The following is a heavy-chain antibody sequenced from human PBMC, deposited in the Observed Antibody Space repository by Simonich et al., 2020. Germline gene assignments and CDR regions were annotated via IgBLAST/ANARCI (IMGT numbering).Heavy chain of an antibody. J-gene: IGHJ3*02. CDR3: ARDSSYYAFDI. D-gene: IGHD5-12*01. CDR1: GFTLSSYS. V-gene: IGHV3-48*01. Sequence: EVQLVNSGGGWVQPGGSLRLSFAASGFTLSSYSMNWVRQAPGKGRDGVSYISSSSSTIYYADSVKGRFTISRDNAKNSLYLQMNSLRAEDTAVYYCARDSSYYAFDIWGQGTMVTVSS. CDR2: ISSSSSTI.